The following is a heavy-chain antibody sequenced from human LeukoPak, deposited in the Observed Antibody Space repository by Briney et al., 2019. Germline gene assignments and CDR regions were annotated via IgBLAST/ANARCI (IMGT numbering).Heavy chain of an antibody. CDR1: GFTFSSYW. V-gene: IGHV3-74*01. CDR2: ISIDGGST. CDR3: ARDNPLSMTYPVGPPNY. D-gene: IGHD4-23*01. J-gene: IGHJ4*02. Sequence: GGSLRLSCAASGFTFSSYWMHWVRQAPGKGLVWVSRISIDGGSTSYAESVKGRFTISRDNSKNTLYLQMNSLRAEDTAVYYCARDNPLSMTYPVGPPNYWGQGTLVTVPS.